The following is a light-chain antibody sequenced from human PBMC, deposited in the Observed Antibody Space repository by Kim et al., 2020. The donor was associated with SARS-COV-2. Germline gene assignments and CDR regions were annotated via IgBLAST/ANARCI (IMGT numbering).Light chain of an antibody. CDR1: QSVLYSSNNNNY. J-gene: IGKJ1*01. CDR2: WAS. Sequence: DIVMTQSPDSLAVSLGERATINCKSSQSVLYSSNNNNYLAWYQQRPGQPPKLLIYWASTRESGVPDRFSGSGSGTDFTLTISSLQAEDVAVYYCQQYYNIPWTFGQGTKLEIK. V-gene: IGKV4-1*01. CDR3: QQYYNIPWT.